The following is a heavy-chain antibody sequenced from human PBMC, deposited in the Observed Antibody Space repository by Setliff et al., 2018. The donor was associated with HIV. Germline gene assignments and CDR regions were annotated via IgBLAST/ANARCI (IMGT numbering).Heavy chain of an antibody. CDR2: INGDNT. Sequence: GGSLRLSCAASGFTFSSYAMSWVRQAPGKSLEWVSAINGDNTYYKDSVKGRFTISRDNSKNTLFLQMNSLRVEDTAIYYCAKESPSTAFFDYWGQGTLVTVSS. CDR1: GFTFSSYA. J-gene: IGHJ4*02. D-gene: IGHD2-2*01. V-gene: IGHV3-23*01. CDR3: AKESPSTAFFDY.